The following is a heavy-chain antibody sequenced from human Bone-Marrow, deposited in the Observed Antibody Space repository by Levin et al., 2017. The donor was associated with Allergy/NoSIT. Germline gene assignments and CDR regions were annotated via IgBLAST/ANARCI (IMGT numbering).Heavy chain of an antibody. V-gene: IGHV4-30-4*01. Sequence: PSETLSLTCTVSGGSISSGDYYWSWIRQPPGKGLEWIGYIYYSGSTYYNPSLKSRVTISVDTSKNQFSLKLSSVIAADTAVYYCACRGYCSGGSCSGDYWGQGTLVTVSS. D-gene: IGHD2-15*01. CDR2: IYYSGST. J-gene: IGHJ4*02. CDR1: GGSISSGDYY. CDR3: ACRGYCSGGSCSGDY.